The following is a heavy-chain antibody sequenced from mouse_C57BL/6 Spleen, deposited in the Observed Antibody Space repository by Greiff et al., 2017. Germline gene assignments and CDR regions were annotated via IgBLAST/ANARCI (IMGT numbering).Heavy chain of an antibody. CDR1: GYSFTGYY. Sequence: EVKLQESGPELVKPGASVKISCKASGYSFTGYYMNWVKQSPEKSLEWIGEINPSTGGTTYNQKFKAKATLTVDKSSSTAYMQLKSLTSEDSAVYYCARDDYGIFDYWGQGTTLTVSS. CDR3: ARDDYGIFDY. CDR2: INPSTGGT. J-gene: IGHJ2*01. V-gene: IGHV1-42*01. D-gene: IGHD2-4*01.